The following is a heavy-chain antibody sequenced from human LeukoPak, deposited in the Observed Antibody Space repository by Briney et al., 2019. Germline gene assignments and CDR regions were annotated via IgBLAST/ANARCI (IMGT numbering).Heavy chain of an antibody. CDR2: IYYSGST. CDR3: ARHYDSRDAFDI. Sequence: SETLSLTCTVSGGSISSSSYYWGWIRQPPGKGLERIGSIYYSGSTYYNPSLKSRVTISVDMSKNQFSLKLSSVTAADTAVYYCARHYDSRDAFDIWGQGTMVTVSS. J-gene: IGHJ3*02. CDR1: GGSISSSSYY. V-gene: IGHV4-39*01. D-gene: IGHD3-22*01.